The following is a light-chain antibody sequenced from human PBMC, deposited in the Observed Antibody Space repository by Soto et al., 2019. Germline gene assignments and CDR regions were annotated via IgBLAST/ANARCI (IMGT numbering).Light chain of an antibody. CDR3: SSYTTRGIPWV. CDR2: QVR. CDR1: SSDVGAYNY. J-gene: IGLJ3*02. Sequence: QSVLTQPASVSGSPGQSITISCSGTSSDVGAYNYVSWYQQHPGKAPKLIIYQVRNRPSGVSNRFSGSKSGSTASLTISGLQAEDEADYYCSSYTTRGIPWVFGGGTKLTVL. V-gene: IGLV2-14*01.